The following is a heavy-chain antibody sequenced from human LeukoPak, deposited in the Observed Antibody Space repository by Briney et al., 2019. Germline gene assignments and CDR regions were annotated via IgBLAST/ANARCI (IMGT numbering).Heavy chain of an antibody. V-gene: IGHV4-34*01. J-gene: IGHJ5*02. CDR1: GGSFSGYY. D-gene: IGHD2-15*01. Sequence: PSETLSLTCAVYGGSFSGYYWSWIRQPPGKGLEWIGEINHSGSTNYNPSLKSRVTISVDTSKNQFSLKLSSVTAADTAVYYCATQGARNCSGGSCRYSWSDPWGQGTLVTVSS. CDR2: INHSGST. CDR3: ATQGARNCSGGSCRYSWSDP.